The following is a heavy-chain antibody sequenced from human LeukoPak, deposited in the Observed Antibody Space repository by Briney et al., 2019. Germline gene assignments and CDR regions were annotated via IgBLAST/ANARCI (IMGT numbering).Heavy chain of an antibody. D-gene: IGHD6-19*01. V-gene: IGHV4-34*01. CDR1: GGSFSGYY. J-gene: IGHJ4*02. CDR2: INHSGST. CDR3: ARVRQWLVGGPFDY. Sequence: SETLSLTCAVYGGSFSGYYRSWIRQPPGKGLEWIGEINHSGSTNYNPSLKSRVTISVDTSKNQFSLKLSSVTAADTAVYYCARVRQWLVGGPFDYWGQGTLVTVSS.